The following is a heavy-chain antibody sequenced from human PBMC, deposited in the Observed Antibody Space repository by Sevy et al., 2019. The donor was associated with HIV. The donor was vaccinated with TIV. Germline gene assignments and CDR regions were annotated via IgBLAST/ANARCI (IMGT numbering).Heavy chain of an antibody. V-gene: IGHV1-2*06. CDR2: INPNSGGT. CDR1: GYTFTGYY. Sequence: ASVKVSCKASGYTFTGYYMHWVRQAPGQGLEWMGRINPNSGGTNYAQKFQGRVTMTRDTSISTAYMELSRLRSDDTAVYYCAREKPVGYCSGGSCPYPSYYGMDVWGQGTTVTVSS. D-gene: IGHD2-15*01. J-gene: IGHJ6*02. CDR3: AREKPVGYCSGGSCPYPSYYGMDV.